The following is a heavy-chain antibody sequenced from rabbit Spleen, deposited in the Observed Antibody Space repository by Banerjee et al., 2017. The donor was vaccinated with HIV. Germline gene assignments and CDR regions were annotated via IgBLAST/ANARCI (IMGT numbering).Heavy chain of an antibody. Sequence: QSLEESGGGLVQPEGSLTLTCKASGFDFSSDAMCWVRQAPGKGLEWIGCIGAGSSGATYYASWAKGRFTISKTSSTTVTLQMTSLTVADTATYFCARDTASSFSSYGMDLWGPGTLVTVS. CDR2: IGAGSSGAT. CDR1: GFDFSSDA. J-gene: IGHJ6*01. V-gene: IGHV1S40*01. CDR3: ARDTASSFSSYGMDL. D-gene: IGHD6-1*01.